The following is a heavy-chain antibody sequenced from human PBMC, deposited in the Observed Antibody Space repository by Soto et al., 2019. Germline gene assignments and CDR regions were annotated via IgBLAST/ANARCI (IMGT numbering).Heavy chain of an antibody. CDR1: GFTFSSYA. CDR3: ARRLSSQAGTIRYYYYGMDV. D-gene: IGHD6-19*01. CDR2: ISYDGSNK. V-gene: IGHV3-30-3*01. J-gene: IGHJ6*02. Sequence: GGSLRLSCAASGFTFSSYAMSWVRQAPGKGLEWVAVISYDGSNKYYADSVKGRFTISRDNSKNTLYLQMNSLRAEDTAVYYCARRLSSQAGTIRYYYYGMDVWGQGTTVTVSS.